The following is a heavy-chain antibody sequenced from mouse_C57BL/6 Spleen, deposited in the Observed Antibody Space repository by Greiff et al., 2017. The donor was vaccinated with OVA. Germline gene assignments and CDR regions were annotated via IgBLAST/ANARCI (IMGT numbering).Heavy chain of an antibody. J-gene: IGHJ2*01. V-gene: IGHV1-26*01. Sequence: EVQLQQSGPELVKPGASVKISCKASGYTFTDYYMNWVKQSHGKSLEWIGDINPNNGGTSYNQKFKGKATLTVDKSSSTAYMELRSLTSEDSAVYYCARGGAYYSNYVIFDYWGQGTTLTVSS. CDR2: INPNNGGT. CDR1: GYTFTDYY. D-gene: IGHD2-5*01. CDR3: ARGGAYYSNYVIFDY.